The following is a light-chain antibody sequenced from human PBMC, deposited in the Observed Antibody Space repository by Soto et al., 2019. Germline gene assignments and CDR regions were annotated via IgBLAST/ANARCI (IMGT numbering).Light chain of an antibody. J-gene: IGKJ5*01. Sequence: DIQMTQSPSSVSASVGDRVTITCRASQDIGSWLAWYQQRPGKAPDLLIYGASILQSGVPSRFYGSGSGTDFTLTISSLQPEDFATYYCQQGGSFPITFGQGTRLEIK. CDR2: GAS. CDR3: QQGGSFPIT. V-gene: IGKV1-12*01. CDR1: QDIGSW.